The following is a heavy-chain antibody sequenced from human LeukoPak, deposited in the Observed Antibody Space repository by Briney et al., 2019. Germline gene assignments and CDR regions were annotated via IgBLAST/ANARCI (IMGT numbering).Heavy chain of an antibody. CDR3: ARVLRAPDFSLYGSGSYWFDP. CDR2: IYYSGST. D-gene: IGHD3-10*01. J-gene: IGHJ5*02. CDR1: GGSISSYY. V-gene: IGHV4-59*01. Sequence: PSETLSLTCTVSGGSISSYYWSWIRQPPGKGLEWIGYIYYSGSTNYNPSLKSRVTISVDTSKNQFSLKLSSVTAADTAVYYCARVLRAPDFSLYGSGSYWFDPWGQGTLVTVSS.